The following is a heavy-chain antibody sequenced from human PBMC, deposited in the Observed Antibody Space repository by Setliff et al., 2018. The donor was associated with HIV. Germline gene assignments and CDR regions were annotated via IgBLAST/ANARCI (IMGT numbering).Heavy chain of an antibody. Sequence: SETLSLTCTVSGDSFTGYYWNWIRQSAGKGLEWIGRIYTNGATSYNPSLRSRVTMSVDTSKKQLSLRLTSVSAADTAVYYCAKDRGQCFDLWGRGTLVTVSS. J-gene: IGHJ2*01. V-gene: IGHV4-4*07. D-gene: IGHD3-10*01. CDR2: IYTNGAT. CDR1: GDSFTGYY. CDR3: AKDRGQCFDL.